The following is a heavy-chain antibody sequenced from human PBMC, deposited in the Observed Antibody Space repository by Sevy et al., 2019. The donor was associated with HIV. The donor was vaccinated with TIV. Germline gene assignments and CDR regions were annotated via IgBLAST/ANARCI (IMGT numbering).Heavy chain of an antibody. V-gene: IGHV3-64*01. D-gene: IGHD2-2*03. CDR3: ARDNGYCSSTSCPPYYAFDI. CDR1: GFTFSSYA. J-gene: IGHJ3*02. Sequence: GGSLRLSCAASGFTFSSYAMHWVRQAPGKGLEYVSAISSNGGSPFYAKSVKGRFTFSRDNSKNTLYLKMGSLRAEDMAVYYCARDNGYCSSTSCPPYYAFDIWGQGTMVTVSS. CDR2: ISSNGGSP.